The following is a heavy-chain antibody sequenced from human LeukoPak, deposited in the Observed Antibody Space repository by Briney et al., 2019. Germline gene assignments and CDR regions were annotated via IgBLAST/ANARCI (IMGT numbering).Heavy chain of an antibody. D-gene: IGHD2-15*01. CDR3: ARGIVVVVAADNWFDP. Sequence: ASVKVSCKASGYTFTSYDINWVRQATGQGLEWMGWMNPNSGNTGYAQKFQGGVTMTRNTSISTAYMELSSLRSEDTAVYYCARGIVVVVAADNWFDPWGQGTLVTVSS. CDR2: MNPNSGNT. CDR1: GYTFTSYD. J-gene: IGHJ5*02. V-gene: IGHV1-8*01.